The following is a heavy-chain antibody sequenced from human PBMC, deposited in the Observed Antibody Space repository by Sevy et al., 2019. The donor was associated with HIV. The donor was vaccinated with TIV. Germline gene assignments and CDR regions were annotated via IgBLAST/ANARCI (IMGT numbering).Heavy chain of an antibody. D-gene: IGHD3-22*01. CDR1: GYSFTKYW. CDR3: TSLGGNDTSGYHFFDH. J-gene: IGHJ4*02. CDR2: NYPGDSDT. V-gene: IGHV5-51*01. Sequence: GESLKISCKGSGYSFTKYWIGWVRQMPGKGLEWMGINYPGDSDTRYRPSFKGQVTISADKSISTAYLQWSSLKASDTAMYYCTSLGGNDTSGYHFFDHWGQGTLVTVSS.